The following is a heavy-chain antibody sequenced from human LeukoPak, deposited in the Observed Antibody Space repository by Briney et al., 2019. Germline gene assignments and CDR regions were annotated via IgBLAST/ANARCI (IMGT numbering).Heavy chain of an antibody. CDR2: ISWNSGSI. CDR1: GFTFDDYA. Sequence: PGGSLRLSCAASGFTFDDYAMHWARQAPGKGLEWVSGISWNSGSIGYADSVKGRFTISRDNAKNSLYLQMNSLRAEDTALYYCAKGHFITMVRGVIGFPDYWGQGTLVTVSS. D-gene: IGHD3-10*01. CDR3: AKGHFITMVRGVIGFPDY. V-gene: IGHV3-9*01. J-gene: IGHJ4*02.